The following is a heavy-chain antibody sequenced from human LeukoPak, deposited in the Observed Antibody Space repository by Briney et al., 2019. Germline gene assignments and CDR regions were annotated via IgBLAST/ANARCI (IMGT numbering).Heavy chain of an antibody. CDR3: AREFGHNRWYFDY. CDR2: VSADGRTQ. V-gene: IGHV3-30*03. J-gene: IGHJ4*02. D-gene: IGHD5-24*01. CDR1: GFTFRTYS. Sequence: GGSLRLSCAASGFTFRTYSIHWVRQGPGKGLEWVTVVSADGRTQLYSDSVKGRFTVSRDNSLNTLHLQMNSLKTEDTAVYYCAREFGHNRWYFDYWGQGALVTVSS.